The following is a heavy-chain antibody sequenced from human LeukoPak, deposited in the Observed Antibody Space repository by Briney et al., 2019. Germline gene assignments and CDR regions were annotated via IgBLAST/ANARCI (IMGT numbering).Heavy chain of an antibody. CDR3: ARARSWRFDP. CDR2: IYAGGNT. D-gene: IGHD6-13*01. J-gene: IGHJ5*02. CDR1: GFNVTTNY. Sequence: GGSLRLSCASSGFNVTTNYMTWVRQAPGKGLEWISVIYAGGNTYYADSVKGRFTISRDNSKSRMYLQMNSLRAEDTAVYYCARARSWRFDPWGQGTLVIVSS. V-gene: IGHV3-66*01.